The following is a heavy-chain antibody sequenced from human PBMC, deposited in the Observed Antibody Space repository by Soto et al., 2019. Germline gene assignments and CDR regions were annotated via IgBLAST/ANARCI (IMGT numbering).Heavy chain of an antibody. V-gene: IGHV4-34*01. J-gene: IGHJ4*02. CDR1: GGSFSGYY. CDR2: INHSGST. Sequence: TLSLTCAVYGGSFSGYYWSWIRQPPGKGLEWIGEINHSGSTNYNPSLKSRVTISVDTSKNQFSLKLSSVTAADTAVYYCARGYNIVVVPAAISFDYWGQGTLVTVSS. D-gene: IGHD2-2*01. CDR3: ARGYNIVVVPAAISFDY.